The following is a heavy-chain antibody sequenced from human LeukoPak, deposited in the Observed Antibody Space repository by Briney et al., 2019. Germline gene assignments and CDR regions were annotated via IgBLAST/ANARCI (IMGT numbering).Heavy chain of an antibody. CDR2: INPNSGGT. J-gene: IGHJ5*02. D-gene: IGHD2-8*01. CDR1: GYTFTGYY. V-gene: IGHV1-2*02. CDR3: ARRLGCTNGVCYRFDP. Sequence: ASVTVSCTASGYTFTGYYMHWVRQAPGQGLEWMGWINPNSGGTNYAQKFQGRVTMTRDTSISTAYMELSRLRSDDTAVYYCARRLGCTNGVCYRFDPWGQGTLVTVSS.